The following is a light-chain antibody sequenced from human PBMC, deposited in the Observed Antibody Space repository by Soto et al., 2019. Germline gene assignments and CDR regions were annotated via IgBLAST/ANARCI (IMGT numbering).Light chain of an antibody. Sequence: EIVMTQSPATLSVSPGERATLSCRASQSVSSNLVWHQQKPGQAPRLLIYGASTRATGIPARFSGSGSGTEFTLNITSLQSEDFAVYYCQHRRTFGQGTKV. V-gene: IGKV3-15*01. J-gene: IGKJ1*01. CDR1: QSVSSN. CDR2: GAS. CDR3: QHRRT.